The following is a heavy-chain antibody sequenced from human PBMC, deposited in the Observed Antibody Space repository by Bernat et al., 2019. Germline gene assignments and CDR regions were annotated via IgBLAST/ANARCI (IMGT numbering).Heavy chain of an antibody. CDR3: AKDSWQWLVPPWTFDY. CDR2: IRYDGSNK. J-gene: IGHJ4*02. V-gene: IGHV3-30*02. CDR1: GFTFSSYG. Sequence: QVQLVESGGGVVQPGGSLRLSCAASGFTFSSYGMHWVRQAPGKGREWVAFIRYDGSNKYYADSVKGRFTITRDNSKNTLYLQMNSLRAEDTAVYYCAKDSWQWLVPPWTFDYWGQGTLVTVSS. D-gene: IGHD6-19*01.